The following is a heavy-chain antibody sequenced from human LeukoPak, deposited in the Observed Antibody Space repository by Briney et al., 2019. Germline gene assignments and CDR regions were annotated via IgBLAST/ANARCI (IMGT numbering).Heavy chain of an antibody. J-gene: IGHJ4*02. Sequence: SETLSLTCAVYGGSFSGYYWSWIRQPPGKGLEWIGYIYYSGSTNYNPSLKSRVTISVDTSKNQFSLKLSSVTAADTAVYYCARAVAGQIGFDYWGQGTLVTVSS. CDR1: GGSFSGYY. CDR3: ARAVAGQIGFDY. D-gene: IGHD6-19*01. CDR2: IYYSGST. V-gene: IGHV4-59*01.